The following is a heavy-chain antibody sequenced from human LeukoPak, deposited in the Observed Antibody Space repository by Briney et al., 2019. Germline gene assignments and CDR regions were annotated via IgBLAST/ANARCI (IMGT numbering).Heavy chain of an antibody. J-gene: IGHJ5*02. Sequence: PGGSLTLSFPACGLTFSRYALSWVRQAPGKGLEGVSAISGSGGSTYYADSVKGLFTISRDNSKNTLYLQMNSLRAEDTAVYYCAKVSRVESLRSWFDPWGQGTLVTGSS. CDR2: ISGSGGST. CDR3: AKVSRVESLRSWFDP. V-gene: IGHV3-23*01. D-gene: IGHD3-3*01. CDR1: GLTFSRYA.